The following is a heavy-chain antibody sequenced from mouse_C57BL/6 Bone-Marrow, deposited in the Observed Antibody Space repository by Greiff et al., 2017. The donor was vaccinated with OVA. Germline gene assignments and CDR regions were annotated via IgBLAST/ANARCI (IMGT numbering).Heavy chain of an antibody. CDR3: AGDRDGYYYFGY. D-gene: IGHD2-3*01. V-gene: IGHV12-3*01. CDR1: GFPITSGYY. J-gene: IGHJ2*01. Sequence: VKLQESGPGLVKPSQSLFLTCSITGFPITSGYYWFWIRQSPGKPLEWMGYITHSGETFYNPSLQSPISITRETSKNQFFLQLHSVTTEDTAMYYCAGDRDGYYYFGYWGQGTTLTVSS. CDR2: ITHSGET.